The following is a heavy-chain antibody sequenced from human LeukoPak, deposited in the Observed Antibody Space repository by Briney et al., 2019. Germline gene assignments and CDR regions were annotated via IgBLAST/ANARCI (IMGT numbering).Heavy chain of an antibody. CDR1: GYTFTGYY. Sequence: ASVKVSCKASGYTFTGYYMHWVRQAPGQGLKWMGWINPNSGGTNYAQKFQGRVTMTRDTSISTAYMELSRLRSDDTAVYYCARRSRAMAGSSLFDYWGQGTLVTVSS. CDR2: INPNSGGT. CDR3: ARRSRAMAGSSLFDY. D-gene: IGHD6-19*01. J-gene: IGHJ4*02. V-gene: IGHV1-2*02.